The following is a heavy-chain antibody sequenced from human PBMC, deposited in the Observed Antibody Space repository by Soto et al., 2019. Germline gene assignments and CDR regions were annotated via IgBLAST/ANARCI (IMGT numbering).Heavy chain of an antibody. Sequence: QITLKESGPSRVKPTQTLTLTCTLSGFSLITSGVGVGWIRQPPGRALEWLALIYWDDDKRYSPSLKTRLTITKATSKNEVVLTMANMDPVDTASYYCAHRLWRGYMSWFDPWGRVTLVTASS. J-gene: IGHJ5*02. D-gene: IGHD3-3*01. CDR3: AHRLWRGYMSWFDP. CDR2: IYWDDDK. CDR1: GFSLITSGVG. V-gene: IGHV2-5*02.